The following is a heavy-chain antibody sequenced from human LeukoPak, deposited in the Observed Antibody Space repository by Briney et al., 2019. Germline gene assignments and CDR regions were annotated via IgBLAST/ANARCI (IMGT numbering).Heavy chain of an antibody. CDR1: GGSFSGYY. CDR3: ARGRGSSSSY. Sequence: KPSETLSLTCAVYGGSFSGYYWSWIRQPPGKGLEWIGEINHSGSTNYNPSLKSRVTISVDTSKNQFSLKLSSVTAADTAVYYCARGRGSSSSYWGQGTLVTVSS. CDR2: INHSGST. J-gene: IGHJ4*02. D-gene: IGHD6-13*01. V-gene: IGHV4-34*01.